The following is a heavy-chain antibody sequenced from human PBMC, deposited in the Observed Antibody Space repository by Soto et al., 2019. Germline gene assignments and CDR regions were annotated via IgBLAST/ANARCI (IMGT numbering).Heavy chain of an antibody. Sequence: ASVKVSCKASGYTFTSYDINWVRQATGQGLEWMGWMNPNSGNTGYAQKFQGRVTMTRNTSISTAYMELSSLRSEDTAVYYCARVFSSGSSRPLYYYYYYMDVWGKGTTVTVSS. J-gene: IGHJ6*03. D-gene: IGHD3-10*01. CDR3: ARVFSSGSSRPLYYYYYYMDV. CDR1: GYTFTSYD. CDR2: MNPNSGNT. V-gene: IGHV1-8*01.